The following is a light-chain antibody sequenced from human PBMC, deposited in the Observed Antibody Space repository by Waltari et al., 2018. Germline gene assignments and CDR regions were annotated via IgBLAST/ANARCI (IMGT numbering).Light chain of an antibody. CDR3: SSYTTSSAPGV. Sequence: QSALTQPASVSGSPGQSITISCSGTVSDVGAYDFVSWYQQHPGKAPHLIIYEVSNRPSGISNSFSASKSGNTASLTISGLQAEDEADYYCSSYTTSSAPGVFGTGTRVTVL. CDR1: VSDVGAYDF. V-gene: IGLV2-14*01. CDR2: EVS. J-gene: IGLJ1*01.